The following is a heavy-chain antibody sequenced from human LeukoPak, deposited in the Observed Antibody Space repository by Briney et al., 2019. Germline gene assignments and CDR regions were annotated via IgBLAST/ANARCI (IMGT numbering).Heavy chain of an antibody. CDR2: IYTSGST. CDR1: GGSISSGSYY. V-gene: IGHV4-61*02. CDR3: ARDRQQLVSGPTPSTFYYMDV. D-gene: IGHD6-13*01. Sequence: KASETLSLTCTVSGGSISSGSYYWSWIRQPAGKGLEWIGRIYTSGSTNYNPSLRSRVTISVDTSKNQFSLKLSSVTAADTAVYYCARDRQQLVSGPTPSTFYYMDVWGRGTTVTVSS. J-gene: IGHJ6*03.